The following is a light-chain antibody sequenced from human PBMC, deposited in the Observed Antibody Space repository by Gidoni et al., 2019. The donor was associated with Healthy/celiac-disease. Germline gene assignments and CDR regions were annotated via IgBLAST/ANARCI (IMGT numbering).Light chain of an antibody. CDR3: QQYDNLPRT. CDR2: DAS. J-gene: IGKJ4*01. CDR1: QDISNY. Sequence: DLQMIQSPSSLSASVGDRVTITCQASQDISNYLNWYQQKPGKAPKLLIYDASNLETGVPSRCSGSGSGTDFTFTISSLQPEDIATYYCQQYDNLPRTFGGGTKVEIK. V-gene: IGKV1-33*01.